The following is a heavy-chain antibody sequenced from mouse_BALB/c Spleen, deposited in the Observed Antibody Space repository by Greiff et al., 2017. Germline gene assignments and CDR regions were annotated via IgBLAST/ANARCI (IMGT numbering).Heavy chain of an antibody. CDR3: ARDLWYGSSYYAMDY. CDR1: GFTFSSYG. V-gene: IGHV5-6-3*01. D-gene: IGHD1-1*01. Sequence: EVKLVESGGGLVQPGGSLKLSCAASGFTFSSYGMSWVRQTPDKRLELVATINSNGGSTYYPDSVKGRFTISRDNAKNTLYLQMSSLKSEDTAMYYCARDLWYGSSYYAMDYWGQGTSVTVSS. J-gene: IGHJ4*01. CDR2: INSNGGST.